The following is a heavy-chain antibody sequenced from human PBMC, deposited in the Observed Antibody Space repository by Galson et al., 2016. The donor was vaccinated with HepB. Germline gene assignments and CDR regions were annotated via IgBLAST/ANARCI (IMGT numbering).Heavy chain of an antibody. Sequence: SLRLSCAASGFTVSNNYMSWVRQAPGKGLEWVAFVYNDVTRSYTDSVKGRFTITTDNSKNTLDLQMKSLRADDTAVYFCAREGPYNPWEPTRYFDYWGHGTLVTVSS. V-gene: IGHV3-53*01. CDR2: VYNDVTR. CDR1: GFTVSNNY. D-gene: IGHD1-14*01. J-gene: IGHJ4*01. CDR3: AREGPYNPWEPTRYFDY.